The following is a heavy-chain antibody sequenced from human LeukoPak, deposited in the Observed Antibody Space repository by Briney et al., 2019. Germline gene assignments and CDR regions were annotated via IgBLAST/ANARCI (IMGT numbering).Heavy chain of an antibody. V-gene: IGHV1-2*02. D-gene: IGHD1-26*01. Sequence: ASVKVSCTASDYTFTRYYMHWVRQAPGQGGEWMGWINPNSGGTNYAQKFQGRVTMTRDTSISTAYMELSRLRSDDTAVYYCASRGMEGATTVDYWGQGTLVTVSS. CDR1: DYTFTRYY. CDR3: ASRGMEGATTVDY. CDR2: INPNSGGT. J-gene: IGHJ4*02.